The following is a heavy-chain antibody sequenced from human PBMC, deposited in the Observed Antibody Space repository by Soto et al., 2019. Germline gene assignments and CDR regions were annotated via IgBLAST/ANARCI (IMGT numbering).Heavy chain of an antibody. CDR2: IHAGNGKT. V-gene: IGHV1-3*01. J-gene: IGHJ4*02. D-gene: IGHD6-6*01. Sequence: QVQFVQSGAEVKRPGASVTVSCKASGYTFTSHAIHWVRQAPGERLECMGWIHAGNGKTKYSQSFQGRVTFTSDTSASTAYMELSSLKCEDTAVYYCARGVRVAAPSFDYWGQGTLVTVSS. CDR1: GYTFTSHA. CDR3: ARGVRVAAPSFDY.